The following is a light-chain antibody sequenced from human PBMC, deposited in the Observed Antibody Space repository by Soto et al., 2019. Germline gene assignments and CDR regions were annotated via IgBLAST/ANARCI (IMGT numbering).Light chain of an antibody. CDR2: GAS. CDR1: QSVTSSY. CDR3: QQYGSPPLT. Sequence: EIVLTQSPGTLSLSPGETATLSCRASQSVTSSYLAWYQQKPGQAPRLLIDGASSKATGIPDRFSGSGSGTDFTLTISRLEPEDLEVYHCQQYGSPPLTFGGGTKVEIK. J-gene: IGKJ4*01. V-gene: IGKV3-20*01.